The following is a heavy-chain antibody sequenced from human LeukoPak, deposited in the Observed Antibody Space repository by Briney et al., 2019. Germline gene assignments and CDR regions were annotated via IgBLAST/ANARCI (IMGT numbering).Heavy chain of an antibody. CDR1: GGSISSYY. V-gene: IGHV4-59*01. CDR3: ARGPNNLGYYYYGMDV. Sequence: PSETLSLTCTVSGGSISSYYWSWIWQPPGKGLEWIGYIYYSGSTNYNPSLKSRVTISVDTSKNQFSLKLSSVTAADTAVYYCARGPNNLGYYYYGMDVWGQGTTVTVSS. CDR2: IYYSGST. J-gene: IGHJ6*02. D-gene: IGHD7-27*01.